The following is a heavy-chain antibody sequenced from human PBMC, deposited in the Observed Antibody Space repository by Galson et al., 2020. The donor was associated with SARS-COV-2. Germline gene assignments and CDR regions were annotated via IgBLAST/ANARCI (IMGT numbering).Heavy chain of an antibody. D-gene: IGHD6-13*01. Sequence: PGGSLRLSCAASGFTFSDYYMSWIRQAPGKGLEWVSYISSSGSTIYYADSVKGRFTISRDNAKNSLYLQMNSLRAEDTAVYYCASSRIAAAGYYYYGMDVWGQGTTVTVSS. J-gene: IGHJ6*02. CDR2: ISSSGSTI. CDR1: GFTFSDYY. V-gene: IGHV3-11*01. CDR3: ASSRIAAAGYYYYGMDV.